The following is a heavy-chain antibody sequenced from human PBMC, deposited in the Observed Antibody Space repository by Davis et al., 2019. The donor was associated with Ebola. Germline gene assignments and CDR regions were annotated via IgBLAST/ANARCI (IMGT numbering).Heavy chain of an antibody. CDR2: TSYHGSDK. V-gene: IGHV3-30*18. D-gene: IGHD2-2*01. J-gene: IGHJ6*03. Sequence: GESLKISCVVSGFTFSTYGMHWVRQAPGKGLEWVAVTSYHGSDKYYVDSVKGRFTISRDSSKNTLYLQMNSLRAEDTAVYYCAKDRRVVVPSATISYYYYMDVWGKGTTVTVSS. CDR1: GFTFSTYG. CDR3: AKDRRVVVPSATISYYYYMDV.